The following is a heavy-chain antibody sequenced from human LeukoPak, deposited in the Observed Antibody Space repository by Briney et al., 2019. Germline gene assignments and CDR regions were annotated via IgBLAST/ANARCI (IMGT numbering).Heavy chain of an antibody. J-gene: IGHJ6*02. Sequence: GGSLRLSCAASGFTFSSYAMHWVRQAPGKGLEWVAVISYDGSNKYYADSVKGRFTISRDNSKNTLYLQMNSLRAEDTAVYYCARERPREHSYGYYYYGMDVWSQGTTVTVSS. D-gene: IGHD5-18*01. CDR1: GFTFSSYA. CDR3: ARERPREHSYGYYYYGMDV. CDR2: ISYDGSNK. V-gene: IGHV3-30-3*01.